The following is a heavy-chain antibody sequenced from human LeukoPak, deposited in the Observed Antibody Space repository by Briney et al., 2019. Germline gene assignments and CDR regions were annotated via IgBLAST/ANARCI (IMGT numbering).Heavy chain of an antibody. D-gene: IGHD3-10*01. Sequence: SQTLSLTCAISGDSVSSNSAAWNWIRQSPSRGLEWLGRTYYRSKWYNDYAVSVKSRITTNPDTSKNQFSLQLNSVTPEDTAVYYCARVRYGSGSYYSALDYWGQGTLVTVSS. CDR1: GDSVSSNSAA. CDR2: TYYRSKWYN. J-gene: IGHJ4*02. V-gene: IGHV6-1*01. CDR3: ARVRYGSGSYYSALDY.